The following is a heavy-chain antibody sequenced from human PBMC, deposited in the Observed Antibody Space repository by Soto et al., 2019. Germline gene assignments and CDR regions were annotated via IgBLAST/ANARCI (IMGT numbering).Heavy chain of an antibody. D-gene: IGHD3-3*01. CDR3: AKVLYGVVTYFDS. V-gene: IGHV3-23*01. CDR2: ISRSGAAT. CDR1: GFTLSNYG. Sequence: GXSLELACASSGFTLSNYGITWVVRPPGKGLEWVSAISRSGAATYYADSVQGRFTISRDNSNNPLYLQMNSLRAEDTAVYSCAKVLYGVVTYFDSWGQGTLVTVSS. J-gene: IGHJ4*02.